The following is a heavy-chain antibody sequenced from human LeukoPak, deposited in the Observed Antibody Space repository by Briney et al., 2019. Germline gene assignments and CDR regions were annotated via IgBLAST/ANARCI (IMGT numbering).Heavy chain of an antibody. CDR1: GGTFSDFA. D-gene: IGHD2/OR15-2a*01. V-gene: IGHV1-69*05. CDR2: IVPIFDTP. CDR3: ASDIYGSQPSDY. Sequence: GASVKVSCKASGGTFSDFAVSWVRQAPGQGLEWMGGIVPIFDTPNYAQKFEDRVTITTDDATNTAYTELTGLTSEDTAVYYCASDIYGSQPSDYWGQGTLVTVSS. J-gene: IGHJ4*02.